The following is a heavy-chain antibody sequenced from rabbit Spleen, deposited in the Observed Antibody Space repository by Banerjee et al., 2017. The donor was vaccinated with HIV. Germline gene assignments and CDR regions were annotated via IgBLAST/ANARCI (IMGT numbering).Heavy chain of an antibody. V-gene: IGHV1S40*01. Sequence: QSLEESGGDLVKPGASLTLTCTASGFSFSSSDYMCWVRQAPGKGLEWIGCIYTASGSAYYANWAKGRFTISKTSSTTVTLQMTSLTAADTATYFCAGDHAISGYRFNLWGPGTLVTVS. D-gene: IGHD1-1*01. CDR3: AGDHAISGYRFNL. CDR2: IYTASGSA. J-gene: IGHJ4*01. CDR1: GFSFSSSDY.